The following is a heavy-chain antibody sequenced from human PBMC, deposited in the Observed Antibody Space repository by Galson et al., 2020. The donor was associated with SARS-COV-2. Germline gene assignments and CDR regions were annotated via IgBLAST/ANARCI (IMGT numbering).Heavy chain of an antibody. D-gene: IGHD3-3*01. J-gene: IGHJ4*02. Sequence: QLGESLKISCAASGFSLSGYWMSWVRQAPGKGLEWVANIKGDGSEIHYVDSLKGRFTISRDNAKNSLYLQMNSLRAEDTAQYYCVRGGQRFFDWWGQGTLVTVSS. CDR1: GFSLSGYW. CDR2: IKGDGSEI. V-gene: IGHV3-7*01. CDR3: VRGGQRFFDW.